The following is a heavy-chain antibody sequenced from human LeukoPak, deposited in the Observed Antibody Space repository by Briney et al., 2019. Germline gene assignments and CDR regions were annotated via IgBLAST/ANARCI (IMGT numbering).Heavy chain of an antibody. Sequence: SETLSLTCAVYGGSFSGYYWSWIRQPPGKGLEWIGEINHSGSTNYNPSLKSRVTISVGTSKNQFSLKLSSVTAADTAVYYCARGRLYCSSTSCYAFLRYYYMDVWGKGTTVTVSS. V-gene: IGHV4-34*01. CDR3: ARGRLYCSSTSCYAFLRYYYMDV. J-gene: IGHJ6*03. D-gene: IGHD2-2*01. CDR1: GGSFSGYY. CDR2: INHSGST.